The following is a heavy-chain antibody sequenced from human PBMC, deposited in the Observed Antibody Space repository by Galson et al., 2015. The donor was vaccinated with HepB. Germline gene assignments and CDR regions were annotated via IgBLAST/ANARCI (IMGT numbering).Heavy chain of an antibody. CDR3: AAHTADGESTFDF. CDR1: GFAFSRYA. V-gene: IGHV3-23*01. CDR2: ISGSDDST. Sequence: SLRLSCAASGFAFSRYAMSWVRPAPGKGLEWVSAISGSDDSTYFADSGKGRFSTFRDNSKNTLYLQLNSLRAEDTAVYYCAAHTADGESTFDFWGQGTLVTVSS. J-gene: IGHJ4*02. D-gene: IGHD4-17*01.